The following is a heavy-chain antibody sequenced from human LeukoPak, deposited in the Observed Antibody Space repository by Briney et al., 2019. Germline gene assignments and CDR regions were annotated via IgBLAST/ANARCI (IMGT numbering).Heavy chain of an antibody. Sequence: SETLSLTCTVSGASISSYYWSWIRQPPGKTLEWIGYIYYTGSTNYNPSLKSRVTISVDTSKNQFSLKLSSVTAADTAVYYCARGPDAYYYDSSGPEYFQHWGQGTLVTVSS. J-gene: IGHJ1*01. V-gene: IGHV4-59*01. D-gene: IGHD3-22*01. CDR2: IYYTGST. CDR3: ARGPDAYYYDSSGPEYFQH. CDR1: GASISSYY.